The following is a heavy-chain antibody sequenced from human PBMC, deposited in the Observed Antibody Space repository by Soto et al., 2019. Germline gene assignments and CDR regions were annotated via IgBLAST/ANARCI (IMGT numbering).Heavy chain of an antibody. CDR2: IKSKTDGGTT. J-gene: IGHJ4*02. CDR1: GFTFSNAW. D-gene: IGHD3-3*01. CDR3: TTDRPDYDFWSGYPTPDY. Sequence: GGSLRLSCAASGFTFSNAWMSWVRQAPGKGLEWVGRIKSKTDGGTTDYAAPVKGRFTISRDDSKNTLYRQMNSLKTEDTAVYYCTTDRPDYDFWSGYPTPDYWGQGTLVTVSS. V-gene: IGHV3-15*01.